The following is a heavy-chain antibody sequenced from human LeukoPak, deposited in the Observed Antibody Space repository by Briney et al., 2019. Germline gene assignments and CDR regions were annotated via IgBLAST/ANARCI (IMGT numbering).Heavy chain of an antibody. D-gene: IGHD3-9*01. CDR1: GYTFSTYW. J-gene: IGHJ4*02. CDR3: GASPSATGAERYY. Sequence: GESLKIPCKGSGYTFSTYWIGWVRQMPGKGLEWMGVIYPPQSDAKYSPSFRGQVTISVDRSISTVYLQWNSLKASDSAMYYCGASPSATGAERYYWGQGTLVTVSS. V-gene: IGHV5-51*01. CDR2: IYPPQSDA.